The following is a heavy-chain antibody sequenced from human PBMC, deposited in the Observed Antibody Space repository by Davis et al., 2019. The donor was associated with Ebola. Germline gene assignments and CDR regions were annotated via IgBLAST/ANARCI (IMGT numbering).Heavy chain of an antibody. Sequence: GESLKISCAASGFTFSSYAMHWVRQAPGKGLEWVAVISYDGSNKYYADSVKGRFTISRDNSKNTLYLQMNSLRAEDTAVYYCAKDGPFGVVINGMDVWGQGTTVTVSS. D-gene: IGHD3-3*01. CDR2: ISYDGSNK. CDR3: AKDGPFGVVINGMDV. V-gene: IGHV3-30-3*01. CDR1: GFTFSSYA. J-gene: IGHJ6*02.